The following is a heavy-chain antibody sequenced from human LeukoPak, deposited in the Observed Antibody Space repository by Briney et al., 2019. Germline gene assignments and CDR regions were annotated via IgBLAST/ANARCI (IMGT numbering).Heavy chain of an antibody. Sequence: SETLSLTGTVSGDSINNYCWSWIRQPPGKGLDWIGYIYYRGSTNYDPSLKSRVTVSLDTSKNQFSLRLSSVTAADTAVYYCARVLGGYYFSGSFDYWGQGTLVTVSS. CDR1: GDSINNYC. CDR2: IYYRGST. J-gene: IGHJ4*02. V-gene: IGHV4-59*01. D-gene: IGHD3-10*01. CDR3: ARVLGGYYFSGSFDY.